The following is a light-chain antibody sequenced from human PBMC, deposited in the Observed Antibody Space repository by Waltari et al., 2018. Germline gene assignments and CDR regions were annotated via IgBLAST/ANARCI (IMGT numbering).Light chain of an antibody. CDR1: QIITNSY. CDR3: QKYDNSPWT. V-gene: IGKV3-20*01. Sequence: EVVLTQSPGPLSLSPGERATLSCSANQIITNSYLACYQQQPCPSPRLLRYGAARRATVIPDRCSGSASGTDSILTSTRLAPEDFAMYYCQKYDNSPWTFGQGTKVEIK. CDR2: GAA. J-gene: IGKJ1*01.